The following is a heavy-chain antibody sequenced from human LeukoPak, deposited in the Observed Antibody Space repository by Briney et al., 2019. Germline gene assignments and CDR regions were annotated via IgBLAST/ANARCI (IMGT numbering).Heavy chain of an antibody. D-gene: IGHD3-3*01. Sequence: ASVKASCKASGYTFTAYYMHWVRQAPGQGLEWMGWINPNSGYTNYAEKFQGRVTMTRDTSISTAYMELNRLRSDDAAVYYCASPFDLDVWGQGTTVTVSS. J-gene: IGHJ6*02. CDR1: GYTFTAYY. CDR3: ASPFDLDV. V-gene: IGHV1-2*02. CDR2: INPNSGYT.